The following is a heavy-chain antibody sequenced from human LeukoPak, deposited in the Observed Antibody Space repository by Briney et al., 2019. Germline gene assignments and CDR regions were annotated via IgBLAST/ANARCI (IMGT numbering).Heavy chain of an antibody. V-gene: IGHV3-30*18. CDR2: ISYDGSNK. CDR1: GFTFSSYG. D-gene: IGHD6-13*01. J-gene: IGHJ4*02. Sequence: GGSLRLSCAASGFTFSSYGMHWVRQAPGKGLEWVAVISYDGSNKYYADSVKGRFTISRDNSKNTLYLQMNSPRAEDTAVYYCAKDTKPGIAAAGFWGQGTLVTVSS. CDR3: AKDTKPGIAAAGF.